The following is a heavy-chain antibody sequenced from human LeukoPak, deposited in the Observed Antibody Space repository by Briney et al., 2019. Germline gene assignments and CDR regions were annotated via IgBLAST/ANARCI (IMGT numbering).Heavy chain of an antibody. D-gene: IGHD2-2*01. Sequence: PSETLSLTCAVYGGSFSGYYWSWIRQPPGKGLEWIGEINHSGSTNYNPSLKSRVTISVDTSKNQFSLKLSSVTAADTAVYYCARGPIGYCSSTSCWAPGGHYYYGMDVWGQGTTVTVSS. J-gene: IGHJ6*02. CDR3: ARGPIGYCSSTSCWAPGGHYYYGMDV. V-gene: IGHV4-34*01. CDR2: INHSGST. CDR1: GGSFSGYY.